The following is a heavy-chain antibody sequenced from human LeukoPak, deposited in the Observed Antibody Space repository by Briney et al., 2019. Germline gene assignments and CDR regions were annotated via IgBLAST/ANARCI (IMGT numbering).Heavy chain of an antibody. CDR3: ARDPYVSNFDY. CDR2: IKEDGSET. V-gene: IGHV3-7*03. CDR1: GFTFSNYW. D-gene: IGHD3-10*02. J-gene: IGHJ4*02. Sequence: GGSLRLSCAASGFTFSNYWMSWVRQAPGKGPEWMGNIKEDGSETYYVDSVKGRFTISRDNAQNSLYLHMHSLRVEDTAVYYCARDPYVSNFDYWGQGTLVTVSS.